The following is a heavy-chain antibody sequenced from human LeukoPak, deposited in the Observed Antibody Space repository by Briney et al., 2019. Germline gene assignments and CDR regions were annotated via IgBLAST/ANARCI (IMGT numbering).Heavy chain of an antibody. CDR3: ARDPYVSNFDY. CDR2: IKEDGSET. V-gene: IGHV3-7*03. CDR1: GFTFSNYW. D-gene: IGHD3-10*02. J-gene: IGHJ4*02. Sequence: GGSLRLSCAASGFTFSNYWMSWVRQAPGKGPEWMGNIKEDGSETYYVDSVKGRFTISRDNAQNSLYLHMHSLRVEDTAVYYCARDPYVSNFDYWGQGTLVTVSS.